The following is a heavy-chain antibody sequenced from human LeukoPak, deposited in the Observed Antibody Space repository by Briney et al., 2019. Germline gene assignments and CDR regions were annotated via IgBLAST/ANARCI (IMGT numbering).Heavy chain of an antibody. CDR3: ARSAYYGSGSYPYRFDY. CDR2: IYYSGST. J-gene: IGHJ4*02. V-gene: IGHV4-39*07. CDR1: GGSISSSSYY. Sequence: SETLSLTCTVSGGSISSSSYYWGWIRQPPGKGLEWIGSIYYSGSTYYNPSLKSRVTISVDTSKNQFSLKLSSVTAADTAVYYCARSAYYGSGSYPYRFDYWGQGTLVTVSS. D-gene: IGHD3-10*01.